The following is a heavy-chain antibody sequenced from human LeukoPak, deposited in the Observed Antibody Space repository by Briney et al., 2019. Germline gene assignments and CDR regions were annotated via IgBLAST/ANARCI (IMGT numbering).Heavy chain of an antibody. CDR3: ARTVTVGATPRFDP. J-gene: IGHJ5*02. D-gene: IGHD1-26*01. CDR2: INPNSGGT. CDR1: GYTFTGYY. V-gene: IGHV1-2*02. Sequence: GASVKVSCKASGYTFTGYYMHWVRQAPGQGLEWMGWINPNSGGTNYAQKFQGRVTMTRDTSISTAYMELSRLRSDDTAVYYCARTVTVGATPRFDPWGQGTLVTVSS.